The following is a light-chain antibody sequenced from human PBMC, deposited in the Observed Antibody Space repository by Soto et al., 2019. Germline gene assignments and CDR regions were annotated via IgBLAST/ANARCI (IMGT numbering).Light chain of an antibody. V-gene: IGKV3-11*01. J-gene: IGKJ3*01. CDR3: QQRSNWPPFS. CDR1: QSVSRY. CDR2: DAS. Sequence: EIVLTQSPATLSLSPGEIATLSCRASQSVSRYLAWYQEKPGQAPRLLIYDASNRATGIPARFSGSGSGTDFTLTISSREPEDFAVYYCQQRSNWPPFSFGPGTKVDIK.